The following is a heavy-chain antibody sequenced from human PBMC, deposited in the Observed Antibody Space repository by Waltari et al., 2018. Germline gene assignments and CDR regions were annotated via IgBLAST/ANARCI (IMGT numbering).Heavy chain of an antibody. J-gene: IGHJ6*02. CDR3: ARAGCSGGSCYGAYYYGMDV. D-gene: IGHD2-15*01. V-gene: IGHV4-30-4*08. CDR2: IYYSGST. CDR1: GGSISSGDYY. Sequence: QVQLQESGPGLVKPSQTLSLTCTVSGGSISSGDYYWSWIRQPPGKGLEWIGYIYYSGSTYYNPSLKSRVTISVDTSKNQFSLKLSSVTAADTAVYYCARAGCSGGSCYGAYYYGMDVWGQGTTVTVSS.